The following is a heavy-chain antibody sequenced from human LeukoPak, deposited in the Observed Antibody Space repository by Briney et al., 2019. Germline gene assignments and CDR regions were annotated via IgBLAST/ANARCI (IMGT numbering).Heavy chain of an antibody. Sequence: SETLSLTCTVSGGSISSSSYSWGWIRQPPGKGLEWIGSIYYSGSTYYNPSLKSRVTISVDTSKNQFSLKLSSVTAADTAVYYCARQAVAGYYFDYWGQGTLVTVSS. CDR2: IYYSGST. CDR1: GGSISSSSYS. CDR3: ARQAVAGYYFDY. D-gene: IGHD6-19*01. J-gene: IGHJ4*02. V-gene: IGHV4-39*01.